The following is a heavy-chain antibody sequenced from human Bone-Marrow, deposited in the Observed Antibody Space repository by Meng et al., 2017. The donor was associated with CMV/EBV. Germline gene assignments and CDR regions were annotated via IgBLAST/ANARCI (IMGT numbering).Heavy chain of an antibody. CDR2: IKQDGSEK. CDR3: ARGPRFGELFD. D-gene: IGHD3-10*01. Sequence: GESLKISCAASGFTFSYYWMSWVRQAPGKGLEWVANIKQDGSEKYYVDSVKGRFTISRDNAKNSLYLRINSLRAEDTAVYYCARGPRFGELFDWGQGTLVTVPQ. CDR1: GFTFSYYW. J-gene: IGHJ4*02. V-gene: IGHV3-7*01.